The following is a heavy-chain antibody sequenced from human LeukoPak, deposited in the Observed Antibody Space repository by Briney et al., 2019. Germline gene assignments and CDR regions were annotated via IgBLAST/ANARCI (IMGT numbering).Heavy chain of an antibody. V-gene: IGHV1-2*02. CDR1: GYTFTGYY. J-gene: IGHJ3*02. D-gene: IGHD6-13*01. CDR2: INPNSGGT. Sequence: ASVKVSCKASGYTFTGYYMHWVRQAPGQGLEWMGWINPNSGGTNYAQKFQGRVTMTRDTSISTAYMELSRLGSDDTAVYYCARFIAALNAFDIWGQGTMVTVSS. CDR3: ARFIAALNAFDI.